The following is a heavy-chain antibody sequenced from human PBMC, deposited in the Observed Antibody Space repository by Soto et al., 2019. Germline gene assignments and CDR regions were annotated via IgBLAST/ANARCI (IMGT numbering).Heavy chain of an antibody. CDR1: GFTFSNAW. V-gene: IGHV3-15*01. Sequence: EVQLVESGGGLVKPGGSLRLSCAASGFTFSNAWMSWVLQAPWKGLEWVGRIKSKTDGGTPDYAAPVKGRFTISRDDSTSTLYLQMNSLKSEDTAVYYCKSRRHPLKLPRWPGLGDWGQGTLVTVSS. J-gene: IGHJ4*02. D-gene: IGHD4-17*01. CDR3: KSRRHPLKLPRWPGLGD. CDR2: IKSKTDGGTP.